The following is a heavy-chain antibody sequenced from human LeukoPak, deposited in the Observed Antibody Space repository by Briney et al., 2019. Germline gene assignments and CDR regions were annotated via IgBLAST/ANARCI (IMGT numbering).Heavy chain of an antibody. Sequence: PSETLSLTCTVSGGSISSGSYYWSWIRQPAGKGLEWIGRIYTSGSTNYNPSLKGRVTISVDTSKNQFSLKLSSVTAADTAVYYCARSGDYRGYWGQGTLVTVSS. V-gene: IGHV4-61*02. CDR2: IYTSGST. D-gene: IGHD4-17*01. CDR3: ARSGDYRGY. J-gene: IGHJ4*02. CDR1: GGSISSGSYY.